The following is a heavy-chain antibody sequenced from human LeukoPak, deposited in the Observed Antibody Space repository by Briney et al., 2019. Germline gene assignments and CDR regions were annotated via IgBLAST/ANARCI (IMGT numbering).Heavy chain of an antibody. CDR3: AKAIRSDQLLYCMIYYYGMDI. Sequence: GGSLRLSCAASGFTFSSYAMSWVRQAPGKGLEWVSAISGSGDNTYYADSVKGRFTISRDNSKNTLYLQMNSLRAEDAAIYYCAKAIRSDQLLYCMIYYYGMDIWGQGTTVTVSS. CDR1: GFTFSSYA. J-gene: IGHJ6*02. V-gene: IGHV3-23*01. D-gene: IGHD2-2*02. CDR2: ISGSGDNT.